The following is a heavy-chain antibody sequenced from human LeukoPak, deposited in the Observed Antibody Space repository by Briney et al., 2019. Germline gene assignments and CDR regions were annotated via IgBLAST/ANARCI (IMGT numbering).Heavy chain of an antibody. D-gene: IGHD5-18*01. CDR3: ARDDTGGFDY. J-gene: IGHJ4*02. Sequence: ASVKVSCKASGYTFTSYYMHWLRQAPGQGLEWMGIINTSGGRKRYAQKFQGRVTMTRDTSTSTVYMELSSLRSEDTAVYYCARDDTGGFDYWGQGTLVTVSS. CDR2: INTSGGRK. CDR1: GYTFTSYY. V-gene: IGHV1-46*01.